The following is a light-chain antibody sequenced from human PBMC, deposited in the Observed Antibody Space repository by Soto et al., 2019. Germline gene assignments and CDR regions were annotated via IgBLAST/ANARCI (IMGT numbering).Light chain of an antibody. V-gene: IGKV1-12*01. Sequence: DIQMTQSPSSVSASVGDRVTITCRSSQDVGRRLSWYQQKPGKAPKILIFATSTLQSGVPSRFSGSGSGTDFTLTITSLQSEDFATYYCQQARSFPVTFGQGTRLEIK. J-gene: IGKJ5*01. CDR3: QQARSFPVT. CDR1: QDVGRR. CDR2: ATS.